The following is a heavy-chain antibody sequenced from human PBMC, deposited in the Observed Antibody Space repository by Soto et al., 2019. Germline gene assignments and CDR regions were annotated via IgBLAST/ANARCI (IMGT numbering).Heavy chain of an antibody. CDR3: ATRWCRGGNCYSDH. V-gene: IGHV5-51*01. Sequence: GDSLTISCLVPGYSFTNDWVAWGRHVAGKGLEWLAMIHTRDSETRYRPSMQGQVTLSVDNSIKAAYLHLNGLKSSDSAIYYAATRWCRGGNCYSDHWGQGTLVTVSS. J-gene: IGHJ5*02. CDR1: GYSFTNDW. CDR2: IHTRDSET. D-gene: IGHD2-15*01.